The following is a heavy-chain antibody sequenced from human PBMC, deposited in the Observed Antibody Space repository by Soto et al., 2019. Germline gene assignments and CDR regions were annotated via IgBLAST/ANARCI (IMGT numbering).Heavy chain of an antibody. Sequence: GGSLRLSCAASGFTFSSYAMSWVRQAPGKGLEWVSAISGSGGSTYYADSVKGRFTISRDNSKNTLYLQMNSLRAEDTAVYYCAKPYYYGSGSLYYYYYMDVWGKGTTVTVSS. V-gene: IGHV3-23*01. D-gene: IGHD3-10*01. CDR2: ISGSGGST. J-gene: IGHJ6*03. CDR1: GFTFSSYA. CDR3: AKPYYYGSGSLYYYYYMDV.